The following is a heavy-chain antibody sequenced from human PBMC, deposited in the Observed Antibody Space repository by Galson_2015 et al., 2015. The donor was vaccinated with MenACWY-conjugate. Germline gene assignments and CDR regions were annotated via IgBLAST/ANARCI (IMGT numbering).Heavy chain of an antibody. J-gene: IGHJ3*01. CDR2: IYWDDDR. Sequence: PALVKPTQTLTLTCTFSGFSLTTSGVGVGWIRQPPGKALEWLALIYWDDDRRYGPSLRTRLAITKDTSRNQVVFTMANMDPVDTATYYCVHIVITYGGLSGDDAFDVWGLGTVVTVSS. CDR3: VHIVITYGGLSGDDAFDV. D-gene: IGHD3-16*01. V-gene: IGHV2-5*05. CDR1: GFSLTTSGVG.